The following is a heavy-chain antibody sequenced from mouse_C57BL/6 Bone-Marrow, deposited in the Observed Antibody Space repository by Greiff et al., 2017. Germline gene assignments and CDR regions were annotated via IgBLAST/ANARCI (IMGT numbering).Heavy chain of an antibody. D-gene: IGHD2-1*01. CDR2: INPYNGGT. CDR1: GYTFTDYY. Sequence: EVKLQQSGPVLVKPGASVKMSCKASGYTFTDYYMNWVKQSHGKSLEWIGVINPYNGGTSYNQKFKGKATLTVDKSSSTAYMELNSLTSEDSAVYYCARRDGNSDYYAMDYWGQGTSVTVSS. V-gene: IGHV1-19*01. J-gene: IGHJ4*01. CDR3: ARRDGNSDYYAMDY.